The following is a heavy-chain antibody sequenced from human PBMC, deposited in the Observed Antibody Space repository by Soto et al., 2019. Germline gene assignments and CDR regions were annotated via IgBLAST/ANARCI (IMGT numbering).Heavy chain of an antibody. Sequence: GESLKISCKGSGYSFTSSWIAWVRQMPGKGLEWMGIIYPADSDTRYSPSFQGQVTISADKSTSSAYLQLSSLKASDTAIYYCARHRDGYNYDYWGQGTLVTVSS. CDR1: GYSFTSSW. V-gene: IGHV5-51*01. CDR3: ARHRDGYNYDY. J-gene: IGHJ4*02. CDR2: IYPADSDT. D-gene: IGHD5-12*01.